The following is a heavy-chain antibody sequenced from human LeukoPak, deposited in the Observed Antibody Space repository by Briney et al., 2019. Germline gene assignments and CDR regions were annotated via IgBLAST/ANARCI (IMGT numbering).Heavy chain of an antibody. CDR2: IYTSGST. CDR3: ARDSVVVVPTGVGFDP. CDR1: GGSISSYY. J-gene: IGHJ5*02. Sequence: SETLSLTCTVSGGSISSYYWSWIRQPAGKGLEWIGRIYTSGSTNYNPSLKSRVTMSVDTSKNQFFLKLRSVTAADTAVYYCARDSVVVVPTGVGFDPWGQGTLVTVSS. D-gene: IGHD2-2*01. V-gene: IGHV4-4*07.